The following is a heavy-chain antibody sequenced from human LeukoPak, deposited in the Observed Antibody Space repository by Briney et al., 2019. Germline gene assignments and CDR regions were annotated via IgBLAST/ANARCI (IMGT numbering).Heavy chain of an antibody. Sequence: PSETLSLTCTVSGGSISSYYWSWIRQPPGKGLEWIGYIYYSGSTNYNPSLKSRVTISVDTSKNRFSLKLSSVTAADTAVYYCAREWRGRYYYYYMDVWGKGTTVTVSS. J-gene: IGHJ6*03. CDR1: GGSISSYY. CDR3: AREWRGRYYYYYMDV. V-gene: IGHV4-59*01. CDR2: IYYSGST. D-gene: IGHD2-15*01.